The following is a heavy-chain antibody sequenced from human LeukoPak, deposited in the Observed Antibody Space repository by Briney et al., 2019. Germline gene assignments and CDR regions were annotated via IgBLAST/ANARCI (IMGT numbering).Heavy chain of an antibody. J-gene: IGHJ5*02. D-gene: IGHD6-19*01. Sequence: SQTLSLTCAISGDSVSSNSAAWNWIRQSPSRGLEWLGRTYYRSKCYNDYAVSVKSRITINLDTSKNQVSLQLNSVTPEDTAVYYCARGPPNRHSSGSPPDWFDPWGQGTLVTVSS. CDR1: GDSVSSNSAA. V-gene: IGHV6-1*01. CDR2: TYYRSKCYN. CDR3: ARGPPNRHSSGSPPDWFDP.